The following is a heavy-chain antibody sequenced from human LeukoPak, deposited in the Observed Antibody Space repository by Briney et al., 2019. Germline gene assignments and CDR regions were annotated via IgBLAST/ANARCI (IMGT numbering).Heavy chain of an antibody. CDR2: IYPGDSDT. CDR3: ARQASSSVPQAGFDY. V-gene: IGHV5-51*01. J-gene: IGHJ4*02. Sequence: GESLKISCKGSGYSFTSYWIGWVRQMPGKGLEWMGIIYPGDSDTRYSPSFQGQVTISADKSISTAYLQWSSLKASDTAMYYCARQASSSVPQAGFDYWGQGTLVTVSS. CDR1: GYSFTSYW. D-gene: IGHD6-6*01.